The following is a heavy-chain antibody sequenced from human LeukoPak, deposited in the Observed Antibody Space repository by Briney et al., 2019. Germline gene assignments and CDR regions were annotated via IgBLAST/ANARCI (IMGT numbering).Heavy chain of an antibody. CDR3: ARSLGLYYMDV. V-gene: IGHV3-30*03. CDR1: GFTFSKYG. CDR2: ISYDGSYT. Sequence: GGSLRLSCAASGFTFSKYGMHWVRQAPGKGLERVAVISYDGSYTSHADSVKGRFTISRDNAKNSLYLQMNSLRAEDTAVYYCARSLGLYYMDVWGKGTTVTVSS. J-gene: IGHJ6*03.